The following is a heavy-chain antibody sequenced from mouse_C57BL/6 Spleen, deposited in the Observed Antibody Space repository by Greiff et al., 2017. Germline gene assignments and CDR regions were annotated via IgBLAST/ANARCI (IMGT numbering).Heavy chain of an antibody. CDR1: GFSLTSYG. V-gene: IGHV2-2*01. CDR3: ARNGDYYGSSLYYFDY. J-gene: IGHJ2*01. CDR2: IWSGGST. D-gene: IGHD1-1*01. Sequence: VQLQQSGPGLVQPSQSLSITCTVSGFSLTSYGVHWVRQSPGKGLEWLGVIWSGGSTDYNAAFISRLSISKDNSKSQVFFKMNSLQADDTAIYYCARNGDYYGSSLYYFDYWGQGTTLTVSS.